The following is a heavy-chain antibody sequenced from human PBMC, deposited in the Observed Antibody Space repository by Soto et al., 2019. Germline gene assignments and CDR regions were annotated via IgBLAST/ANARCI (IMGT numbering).Heavy chain of an antibody. CDR1: GYTFTSLA. CDR3: ARDLRSCSSTSCRPLDY. J-gene: IGHJ4*02. V-gene: IGHV1-18*01. D-gene: IGHD2-2*01. Sequence: ASVKVPSKASGYTFTSLALIWLRHSPGQGLEWMGWISAYNGNTNYAQKLQGRVTMTTDTSTSTAYMELRSLRSDDTAVYYFARDLRSCSSTSCRPLDYWGQGPRV. CDR2: ISAYNGNT.